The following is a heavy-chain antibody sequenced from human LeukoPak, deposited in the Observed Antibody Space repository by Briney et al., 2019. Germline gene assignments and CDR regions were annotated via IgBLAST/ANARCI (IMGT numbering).Heavy chain of an antibody. D-gene: IGHD2-8*01. CDR2: MKPNSGNT. Sequence: ASVKVSCTASGYTFTSYDINWVRQATGQGLEWMGWMKPNSGNTGYAQKFQSRVTTTRNTSISTAYMELSSLRSEDTAVYYCARVPISLYAVGVYYFDYWGQGTLVTVSS. CDR1: GYTFTSYD. V-gene: IGHV1-8*03. J-gene: IGHJ4*02. CDR3: ARVPISLYAVGVYYFDY.